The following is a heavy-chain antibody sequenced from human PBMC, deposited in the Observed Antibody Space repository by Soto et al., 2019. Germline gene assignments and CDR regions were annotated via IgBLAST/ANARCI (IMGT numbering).Heavy chain of an antibody. D-gene: IGHD6-6*01. J-gene: IGHJ6*02. CDR3: AKVIRADSTSSNFYYYSGLDV. V-gene: IGHV3-30*04. Sequence: PGGSLRLSCAASRFTFSNFAMHWVRQAPGKGLEWLAVISNTGINKYYADSVKGRFTISRDNSRDTLFLQMNSLRGEDTAIYYCAKVIRADSTSSNFYYYSGLDVWGQGTTVTVSS. CDR2: ISNTGINK. CDR1: RFTFSNFA.